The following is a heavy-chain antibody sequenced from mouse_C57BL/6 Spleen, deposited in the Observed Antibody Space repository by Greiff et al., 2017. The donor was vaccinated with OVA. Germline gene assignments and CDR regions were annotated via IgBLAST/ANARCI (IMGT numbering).Heavy chain of an antibody. V-gene: IGHV1-82*01. CDR3: ARGSHYDEN. D-gene: IGHD1-2*01. CDR2: IYPGDGDT. Sequence: QVQLQQSGPELVKPGASVKISCKASGYAFSSSWMNWVKQRPGKGLEWIGRIYPGDGDTNYNGKFKGKATLTADKSSSTAYMQLSSLTSEVSAVYFCARGSHYDENWGQGTSVTVSS. CDR1: GYAFSSSW. J-gene: IGHJ4*01.